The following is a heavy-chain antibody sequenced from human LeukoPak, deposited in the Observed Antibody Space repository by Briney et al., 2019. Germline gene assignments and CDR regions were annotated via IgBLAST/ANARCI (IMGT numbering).Heavy chain of an antibody. J-gene: IGHJ4*02. Sequence: GGSLRLSCAASGFTVSSNYVSWVRQAPGKGLEWVSVIYSGGSTYYADSVKGRFTISRDNSKNTLYLQMNSLRAEDTAVYYCASPGYSRGTDYWGQGTLVTVSS. D-gene: IGHD6-13*01. V-gene: IGHV3-53*01. CDR2: IYSGGST. CDR3: ASPGYSRGTDY. CDR1: GFTVSSNY.